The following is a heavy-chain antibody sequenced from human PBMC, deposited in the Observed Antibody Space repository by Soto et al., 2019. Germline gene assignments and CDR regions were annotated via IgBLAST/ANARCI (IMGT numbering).Heavy chain of an antibody. D-gene: IGHD6-13*01. CDR3: ANDNQGYPRVGIAAAGIGFMVY. CDR2: ISGSGGST. Sequence: GGSLRLSCAASGFTFSSYAMSWVRQAPGKGLEWGSAISGSGGSTYYADSVKGRFTISRDNSKNTLYLQMNSLRAEDTAVYYCANDNQGYPRVGIAAAGIGFMVYWGQGTLVTVSS. J-gene: IGHJ4*02. CDR1: GFTFSSYA. V-gene: IGHV3-23*01.